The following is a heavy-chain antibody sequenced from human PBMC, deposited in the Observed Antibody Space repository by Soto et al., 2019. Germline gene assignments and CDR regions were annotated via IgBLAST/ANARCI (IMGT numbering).Heavy chain of an antibody. D-gene: IGHD4-17*01. CDR1: GGSTSSSHYY. CDR2: IYYTGTT. CDR3: SSSSMTTASNIDS. J-gene: IGHJ4*02. V-gene: IGHV4-30-4*01. Sequence: SETLSLTCTVSGGSTSSSHYYWSWIRQPPGKGLEWIGYIYYTGTTYYNPSLKSRGTISLDTSRNQFSLNLTSVTAADTAVYYCSSSSMTTASNIDSWGKGTLVTLSS.